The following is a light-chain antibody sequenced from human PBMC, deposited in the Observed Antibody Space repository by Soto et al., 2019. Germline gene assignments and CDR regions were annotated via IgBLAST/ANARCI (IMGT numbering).Light chain of an antibody. CDR1: HSVDSF. Sequence: EIVLTQSPATLSLSPGERATLSCRASHSVDSFLAWYQQKPGQAPRLLIYDSSTRATGIPARFSGSGSRTDFTLTISSLEPEDFAVYYCQQRSDWPRTFGPGTKVDI. CDR2: DSS. J-gene: IGKJ3*01. V-gene: IGKV3-11*01. CDR3: QQRSDWPRT.